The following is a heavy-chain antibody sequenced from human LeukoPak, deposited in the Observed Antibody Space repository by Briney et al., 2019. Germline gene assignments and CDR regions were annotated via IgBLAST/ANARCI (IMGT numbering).Heavy chain of an antibody. V-gene: IGHV4-59*01. CDR3: ARVVQLTPPPSYYYYYYMDV. CDR1: GGSISSYY. J-gene: IGHJ6*03. Sequence: SETLSLTCTVSGGSISSYYWSWIRQPPGKGLEWIGYIYYSGSTNYNPSLKSRVTISLDTSKNQFSLKLSSVTAADTAVYYCARVVQLTPPPSYYYYYYMDVWGKGTTVTVPS. D-gene: IGHD6-6*01. CDR2: IYYSGST.